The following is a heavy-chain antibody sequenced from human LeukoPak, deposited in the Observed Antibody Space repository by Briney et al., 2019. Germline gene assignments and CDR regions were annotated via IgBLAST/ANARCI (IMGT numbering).Heavy chain of an antibody. CDR2: ISGYNGNT. Sequence: GASVKVSCKASGYTFTSYGISWVRQAPGQGLEWMGWISGYNGNTIYAQKLQGRVSITTDTSTSTAYMDLRSLRSDDTAVYYCARDYWNNPTCHTREFDYWGQGTLVTVSS. D-gene: IGHD1-1*01. CDR1: GYTFTSYG. V-gene: IGHV1-18*01. CDR3: ARDYWNNPTCHTREFDY. J-gene: IGHJ4*02.